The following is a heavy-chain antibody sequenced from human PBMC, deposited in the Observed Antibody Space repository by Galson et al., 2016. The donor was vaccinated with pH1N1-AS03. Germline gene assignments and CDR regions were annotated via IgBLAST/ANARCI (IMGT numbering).Heavy chain of an antibody. CDR1: GFTFGDYA. J-gene: IGHJ3*02. V-gene: IGHV3-9*01. D-gene: IGHD3-10*01. CDR2: INWNSGHI. Sequence: SLRLSCAASGFTFGDYAMHWVRQVPGKGLDWVSHINWNSGHIDYADSVKGRFTLSRDNARSFLYLQMKSLRAEDTGLYFCAKGQHGYGGSGSIYMWGQGTMVIVSS. CDR3: AKGQHGYGGSGSIYM.